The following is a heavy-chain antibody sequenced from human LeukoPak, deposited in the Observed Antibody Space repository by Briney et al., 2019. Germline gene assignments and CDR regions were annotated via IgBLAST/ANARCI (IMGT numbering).Heavy chain of an antibody. CDR2: INHSGST. J-gene: IGHJ4*02. Sequence: SETLSLTCAVYGDFFSGYYWSWICQPPGKGLEWIGEINHSGSTNYNPSLKSRPTISIDTSKNQFSLQLNSVTPEDTAVYYCARGTGWPQFDYWGQGTLVTVSS. D-gene: IGHD6-19*01. V-gene: IGHV4-34*01. CDR3: ARGTGWPQFDY. CDR1: GDFFSGYY.